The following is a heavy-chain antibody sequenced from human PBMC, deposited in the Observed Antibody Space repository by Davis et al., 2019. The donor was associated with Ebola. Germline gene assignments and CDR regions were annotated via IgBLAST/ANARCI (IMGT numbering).Heavy chain of an antibody. V-gene: IGHV3-74*01. J-gene: IGHJ4*02. CDR3: ASGRGYSYVDH. Sequence: HTGGSLRLSCAASGFTFSNYAMNWVRQAPGKGLVWVSRFNSDGSSTSYADSVKGRFTISRDNAKNTLYLQMNSLRAEDTAVYYCASGRGYSYVDHWGQGTLVTVSS. CDR2: FNSDGSST. CDR1: GFTFSNYA. D-gene: IGHD5-18*01.